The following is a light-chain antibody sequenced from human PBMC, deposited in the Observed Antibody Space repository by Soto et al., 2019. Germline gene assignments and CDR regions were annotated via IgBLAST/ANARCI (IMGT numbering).Light chain of an antibody. Sequence: QSVLTQLPSVSAAPGQKVTISCSGSSSNIGNNYVSWYQQLPGTAPKLLIYENNKRPSGIPDRFSGSKSGTSATLGITGLQTGDEADYYCGTWDSSLSAGLFGGGTKLTVL. CDR2: ENN. J-gene: IGLJ2*01. V-gene: IGLV1-51*02. CDR1: SSNIGNNY. CDR3: GTWDSSLSAGL.